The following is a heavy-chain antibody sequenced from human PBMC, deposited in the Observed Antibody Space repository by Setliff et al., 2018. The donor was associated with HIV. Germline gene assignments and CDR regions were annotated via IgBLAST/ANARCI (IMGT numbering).Heavy chain of an antibody. V-gene: IGHV4-4*07. D-gene: IGHD1-26*01. CDR1: AASIRNSY. CDR3: TGSMGATKGSWFEP. J-gene: IGHJ5*02. CDR2: IYPSGTI. Sequence: SETLSLTCTVSAASIRNSYWTWIRQPAGKGLEWIGRIYPSGTINYNPSLKSRVTMSVDTSKNQFSLRLTSVSAADTALYYCTGSMGATKGSWFEPWGQGTLVTVSS.